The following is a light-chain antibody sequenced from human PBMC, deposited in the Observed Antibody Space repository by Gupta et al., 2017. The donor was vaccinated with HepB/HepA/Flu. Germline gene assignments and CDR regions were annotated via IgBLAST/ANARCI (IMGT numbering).Light chain of an antibody. CDR1: QNILYSHNNENY. CDR3: HQYYAIPFT. J-gene: IGKJ2*01. Sequence: INCKSSQNILYSHNNENYLAWYQQKPGQTPKLLIYCASSRESGVPDRFSGSGSATDFTLTISSLQTEDVAVYYCHQYYAIPFTFGQGTKLEIK. CDR2: CAS. V-gene: IGKV4-1*01.